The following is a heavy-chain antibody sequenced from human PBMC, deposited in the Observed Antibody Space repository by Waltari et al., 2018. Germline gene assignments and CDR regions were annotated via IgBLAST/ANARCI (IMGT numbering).Heavy chain of an antibody. Sequence: QVQLQESGPGLVKPSETLSLTCTVSGGSISSYYWSWIRQPPGKGLEWIGYIYYSGITNYNPSPKSRVTISVDTSKNQFSLKLSSVTAADTAVYYCASSSNKAARRNYYYYYMDVWGKGTTVTVSS. CDR2: IYYSGIT. D-gene: IGHD6-6*01. CDR3: ASSSNKAARRNYYYYYMDV. J-gene: IGHJ6*03. V-gene: IGHV4-59*01. CDR1: GGSISSYY.